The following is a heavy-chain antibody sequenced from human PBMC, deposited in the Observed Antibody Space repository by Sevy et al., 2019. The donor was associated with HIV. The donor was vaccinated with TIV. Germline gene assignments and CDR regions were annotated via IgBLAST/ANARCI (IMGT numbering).Heavy chain of an antibody. V-gene: IGHV3-48*02. CDR1: GFTFSSYS. J-gene: IGHJ3*02. D-gene: IGHD3-3*01. CDR3: ARGIEDYDFWSGYYKPLAFDI. Sequence: GGSLRLSCAASGFTFSSYSMNWVRQAPGKGLEWVSYISSGSSTRYYADSVKGRFTISRDNAKNSLYLQMNSLRDEDTAVYHCARGIEDYDFWSGYYKPLAFDIWGQGTMVTVSS. CDR2: ISSGSSTR.